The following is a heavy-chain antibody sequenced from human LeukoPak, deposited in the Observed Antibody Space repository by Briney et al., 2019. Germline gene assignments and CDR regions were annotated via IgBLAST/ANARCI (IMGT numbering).Heavy chain of an antibody. Sequence: ASVKVSCKASGYTFTSYGISWVRQDPGQGLEWMGWISAYNGNTNYAQKLQGRVTMTTDTSTSTAYMELRSLRSDDTAVYYCASAGLGATRGNFYNWGQGTLVTVSS. V-gene: IGHV1-18*01. CDR1: GYTFTSYG. J-gene: IGHJ4*02. D-gene: IGHD1-26*01. CDR2: ISAYNGNT. CDR3: ASAGLGATRGNFYN.